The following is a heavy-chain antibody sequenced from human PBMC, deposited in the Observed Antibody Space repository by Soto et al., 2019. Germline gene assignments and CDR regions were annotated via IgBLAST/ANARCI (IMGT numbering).Heavy chain of an antibody. CDR1: GFTFSSYD. CDR2: IGTAGDT. V-gene: IGHV3-13*01. J-gene: IGHJ6*02. D-gene: IGHD6-19*01. Sequence: GGSLRLSCAASGFTFSSYDMHWVRQATGKGLEWVSAIGTAGDTYYPGSVKGRFTISRENAKNSLYLQMNSLRAGDTAVYYCARAPVLEPGIAVAGTDYYYGMDVWGQGTTVTVSS. CDR3: ARAPVLEPGIAVAGTDYYYGMDV.